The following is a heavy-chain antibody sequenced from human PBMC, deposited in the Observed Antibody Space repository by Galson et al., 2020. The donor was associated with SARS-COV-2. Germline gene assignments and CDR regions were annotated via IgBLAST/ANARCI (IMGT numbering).Heavy chain of an antibody. CDR1: GFTVSSNY. Sequence: TGGSLRLSCAASGFTVSSNYMSWVSQAPGKGLEWVSVIYSGGSTYSADSVKGRFTISRDNSKNTLYLQMNSLRAEDTAVYYCATDGSSDSSGYFTHWGQRTLVTVSS. CDR2: IYSGGST. J-gene: IGHJ4*02. D-gene: IGHD3-22*01. CDR3: ATDGSSDSSGYFTH. V-gene: IGHV3-66*01.